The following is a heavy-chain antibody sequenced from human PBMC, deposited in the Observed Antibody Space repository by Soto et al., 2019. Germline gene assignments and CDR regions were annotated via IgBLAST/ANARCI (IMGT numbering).Heavy chain of an antibody. D-gene: IGHD3-22*01. CDR1: GGSISSGDYY. J-gene: IGHJ4*02. V-gene: IGHV4-30-4*01. CDR3: ARGRYYDSSGYYYI. Sequence: QVQLQESGPGLVKTSQTLSLTCTVSGGSISSGDYYWSWMRQPPGKGLEWIGYIYYSGSTYYNPALKSRGTISVDTSKNQFSLKLSSVTAADTAVYYCARGRYYDSSGYYYIWGQGTLVTVSS. CDR2: IYYSGST.